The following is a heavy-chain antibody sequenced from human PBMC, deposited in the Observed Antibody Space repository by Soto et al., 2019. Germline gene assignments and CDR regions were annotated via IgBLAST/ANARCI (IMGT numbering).Heavy chain of an antibody. J-gene: IGHJ4*02. D-gene: IGHD3-10*01. CDR1: GFTFSSYG. V-gene: IGHV3-33*01. CDR2: IWYDGSNK. CDR3: AGESPRVRGVTDY. Sequence: QVQLVESGGGVVQPGRSLRLSCAASGFTFSSYGMHWVRQAPGKGLEWVAVIWYDGSNKYYADSVKGRFTISRDNSKNTLYLQMNSLRAEETAVYYCAGESPRVRGVTDYWGQGTLVTVSS.